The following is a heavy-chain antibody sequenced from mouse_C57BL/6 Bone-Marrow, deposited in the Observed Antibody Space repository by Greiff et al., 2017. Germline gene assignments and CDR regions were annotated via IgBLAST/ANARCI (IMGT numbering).Heavy chain of an antibody. V-gene: IGHV1-55*01. J-gene: IGHJ1*03. CDR1: GYTFTSYW. CDR3: GRAWYRNEGYFDV. Sequence: QVQLQQPGAELVKPGASVKLSCKASGYTFTSYWITWVKQRPGHGLEWIGDIYAGSGSTYYNEKFKSKATLTVDTSSSTAYMQLSSLTSEDAAGYDCGRAWYRNEGYFDVWGRGTTANVST. D-gene: IGHD2-14*01. CDR2: IYAGSGST.